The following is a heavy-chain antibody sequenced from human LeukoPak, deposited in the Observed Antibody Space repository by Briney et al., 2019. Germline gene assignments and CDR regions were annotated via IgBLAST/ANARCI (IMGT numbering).Heavy chain of an antibody. D-gene: IGHD5-18*01. V-gene: IGHV4-59*11. CDR3: ATIKRGSIFGYFDF. J-gene: IGHJ4*02. CDR1: GGSISSHY. CDR2: LFDSVNT. Sequence: SETLSLTCTVSGGSISSHYWSWIRQPPRKGLEWIAYLFDSVNTKDNPSLQSRLTLSADTSKNQFSLRLSSVTAADTAVYYCATIKRGSIFGYFDFWGQGIKVTVSS.